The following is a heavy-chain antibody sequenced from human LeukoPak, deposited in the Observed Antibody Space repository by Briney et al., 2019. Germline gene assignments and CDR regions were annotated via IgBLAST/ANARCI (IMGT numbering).Heavy chain of an antibody. J-gene: IGHJ4*02. CDR3: AKVHNGYSSGFDY. V-gene: IGHV3-9*01. Sequence: GGSLRLSCAASGFTFDGYAMHWVRQAPGKGLEWVSGISWNSGSIGYADSVKGRFTISRDNAKNSLYLQMNSLRAEDTALYYCAKVHNGYSSGFDYWGQGTLVTVSS. CDR1: GFTFDGYA. CDR2: ISWNSGSI. D-gene: IGHD6-19*01.